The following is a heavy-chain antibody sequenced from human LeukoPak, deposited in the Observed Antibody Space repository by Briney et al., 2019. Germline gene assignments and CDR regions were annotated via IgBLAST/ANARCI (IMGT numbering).Heavy chain of an antibody. Sequence: GASVKVSCKASGGTFSNYAISWVRQAPGQGPEWMGGIIPIFGTANYAQKFQGRVTITADESTSTAYMELSSLRSEDTAVYYCARDPGGLRFDYWGQGTLVTVSS. J-gene: IGHJ4*02. CDR1: GGTFSNYA. CDR3: ARDPGGLRFDY. D-gene: IGHD1-26*01. CDR2: IIPIFGTA. V-gene: IGHV1-69*13.